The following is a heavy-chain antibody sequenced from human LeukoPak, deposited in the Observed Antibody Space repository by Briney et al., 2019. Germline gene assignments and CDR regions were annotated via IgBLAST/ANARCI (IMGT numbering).Heavy chain of an antibody. CDR1: GGSFSGYY. J-gene: IGHJ3*02. CDR3: ARGGIVLRYFDWSPSPYAFDI. Sequence: SETLSLTCAVYGGSFSGYYWSWIRQPPGKGLEWIGEINHSGSTNYNPSLKSRVTISVDTSKNQFSLKLSSVTAADTAVYYCARGGIVLRYFDWSPSPYAFDIWGQGTMVTVSS. D-gene: IGHD3-9*01. V-gene: IGHV4-34*01. CDR2: INHSGST.